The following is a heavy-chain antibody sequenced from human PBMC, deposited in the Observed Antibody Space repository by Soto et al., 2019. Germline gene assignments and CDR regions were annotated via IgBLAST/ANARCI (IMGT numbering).Heavy chain of an antibody. V-gene: IGHV1-18*01. CDR3: ARENIGSYHCHFDY. Sequence: ASVKVSCKASGYTLPNFGLSWVRQAPVQGLEWMGCISAYKTNTNYAQKFQGRVTMTTDTSTSTIFMELRGLRSDDTAVYYCARENIGSYHCHFDYWGQGTLVTVSS. J-gene: IGHJ4*01. CDR1: GYTLPNFG. D-gene: IGHD1-26*01. CDR2: ISAYKTNT.